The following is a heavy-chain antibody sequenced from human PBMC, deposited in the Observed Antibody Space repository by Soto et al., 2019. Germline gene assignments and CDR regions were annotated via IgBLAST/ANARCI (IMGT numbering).Heavy chain of an antibody. Sequence: TSETLSLTCTVSGGSISRSYNCWGWIRQPPGKGLEWIGSIYYSGDSYYNPSLKSRVTISADTSTSQFSLKVTSVTAADTAVYFCARGAHYHLFDYWGQG. J-gene: IGHJ4*02. CDR3: ARGAHYHLFDY. D-gene: IGHD2-2*01. CDR1: GGSISRSYNC. V-gene: IGHV4-39*01. CDR2: IYYSGDS.